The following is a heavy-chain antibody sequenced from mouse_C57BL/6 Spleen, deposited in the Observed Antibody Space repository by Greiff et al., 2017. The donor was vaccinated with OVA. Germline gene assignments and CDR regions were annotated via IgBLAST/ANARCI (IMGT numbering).Heavy chain of an antibody. Sequence: EVQLQQSGPELVKPGASVKISCKASGYTFTDYYMNWVKQSHGKSLEWIGDINPNNGGTSYNQKFKGKATLTVDKSSSTAYMELRSLTSEDSAVYYCARDVNFDYWGQGTTLTVSS. V-gene: IGHV1-26*01. CDR1: GYTFTDYY. J-gene: IGHJ2*01. CDR2: INPNNGGT. CDR3: ARDVNFDY.